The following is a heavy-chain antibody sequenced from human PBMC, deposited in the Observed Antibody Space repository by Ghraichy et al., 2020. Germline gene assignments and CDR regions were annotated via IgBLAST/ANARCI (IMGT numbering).Heavy chain of an antibody. CDR2: IYYSGST. D-gene: IGHD1-7*01. J-gene: IGHJ4*02. V-gene: IGHV4-39*07. Sequence: SETLSLTCSVSGGSIGSSNFYWGWIRQPPGKGLEWIGHIYYSGSTYYNPSLKSRVTISADTSKNQFSLKLRSVTAADTAFYYCARVPGTTVDYWGQGILVTVYS. CDR1: GGSIGSSNFY. CDR3: ARVPGTTVDY.